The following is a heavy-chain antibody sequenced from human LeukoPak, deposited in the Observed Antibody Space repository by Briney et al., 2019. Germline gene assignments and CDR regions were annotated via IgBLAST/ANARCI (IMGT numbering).Heavy chain of an antibody. CDR2: ISWNSGSI. Sequence: SLRLSCAASGFTFDDYAMHWVRQAPGKGLEWVSGISWNSGSIGYADSVKGRFTISRDNAKNSLYLQMNSLRAEDTALYYCAKDASGSYLHTNWFDPWGQGTLVTVSS. J-gene: IGHJ5*02. CDR1: GFTFDDYA. CDR3: AKDASGSYLHTNWFDP. V-gene: IGHV3-9*01. D-gene: IGHD1-26*01.